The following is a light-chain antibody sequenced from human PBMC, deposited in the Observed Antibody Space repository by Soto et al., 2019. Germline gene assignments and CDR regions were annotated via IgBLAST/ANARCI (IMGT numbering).Light chain of an antibody. V-gene: IGKV3-15*01. CDR2: GAS. J-gene: IGKJ2*01. Sequence: IGITLSPPAVSVSPGQRATLPCSACQSVVSNLAWYQQKPGQAPRLLIYGASTRAAGVPVRFSGSGSGTQFTLTISSLQAEDVAVYYCQQYNNWSPDPFGQGTKV. CDR3: QQYNNWSPDP. CDR1: QSVVSN.